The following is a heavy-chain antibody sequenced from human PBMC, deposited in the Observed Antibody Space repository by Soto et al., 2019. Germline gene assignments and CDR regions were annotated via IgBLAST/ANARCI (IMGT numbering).Heavy chain of an antibody. V-gene: IGHV3-74*01. Sequence: GGSLRLSCAASGFSFSGYWMHWVRQAPGKGLVWVSRINTDGSNRGYADSVKGRFTISRDNAKNTLYLQMNSLRVGDTAVYYCVRAAARGDDWGQGTLVTVSS. CDR3: VRAAARGDD. CDR2: INTDGSNR. J-gene: IGHJ4*02. D-gene: IGHD3-10*01. CDR1: GFSFSGYW.